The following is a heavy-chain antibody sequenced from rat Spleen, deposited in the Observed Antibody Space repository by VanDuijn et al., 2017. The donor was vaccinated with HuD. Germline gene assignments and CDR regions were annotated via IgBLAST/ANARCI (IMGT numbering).Heavy chain of an antibody. Sequence: EVQLVESGGGLVQPGRSLKLSCVASGFTFSNYDMAWVRQAPTKGLEWVASISPSGGGTCHRDSVKGRFTVSSDSGKSTLYLQMDSLRAEDTGTYYGVRQDTSGYSNWFAYWGQGTLVTVSS. V-gene: IGHV5-25*01. CDR3: VRQDTSGYSNWFAY. CDR2: ISPSGGGT. CDR1: GFTFSNYD. D-gene: IGHD4-3*01. J-gene: IGHJ3*01.